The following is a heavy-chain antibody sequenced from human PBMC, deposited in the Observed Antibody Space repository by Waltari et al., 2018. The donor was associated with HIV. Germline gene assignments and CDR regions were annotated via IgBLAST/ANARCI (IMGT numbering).Heavy chain of an antibody. V-gene: IGHV3-9*01. CDR2: IRWNSGDI. J-gene: IGHJ6*02. D-gene: IGHD3-3*01. Sequence: EVQLVASGGGSVQPGRSLRLSCTASGIHFDDSAMHWVRQPPGKGLEWVSGIRWNSGDIAYADSVKGRFTISRDNTKNSLFLQMNSVRVEDTALYYCVKDGASTIFGVLNGMDVWGQGTTVTVSS. CDR1: GIHFDDSA. CDR3: VKDGASTIFGVLNGMDV.